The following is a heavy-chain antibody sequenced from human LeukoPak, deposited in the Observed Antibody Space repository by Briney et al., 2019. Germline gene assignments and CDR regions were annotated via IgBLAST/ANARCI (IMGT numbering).Heavy chain of an antibody. CDR1: GFTFSTYS. J-gene: IGHJ5*02. V-gene: IGHV3-21*01. CDR2: ITNSGTYI. Sequence: GGSLRLSCAASGFTFSTYSMHWVRQAPGKGLEWVSSITNSGTYINYADSVKGRFTISRDNAKNSLYLQMNSLRAEDTAVYYCARALVASVSHNWFDPWGQETQVTVSS. D-gene: IGHD2-15*01. CDR3: ARALVASVSHNWFDP.